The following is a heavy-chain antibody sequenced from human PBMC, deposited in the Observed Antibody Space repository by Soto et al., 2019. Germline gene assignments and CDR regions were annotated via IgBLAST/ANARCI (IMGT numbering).Heavy chain of an antibody. Sequence: DSVKGRFTISRDNSKNTLYLQMNSLRAEDTAVYYCARGGDIVVVIAATPTAGYYYGMDVWGQGTTVTVSS. CDR3: ARGGDIVVVIAATPTAGYYYGMDV. J-gene: IGHJ6*02. V-gene: IGHV3-30*01. D-gene: IGHD2-15*01.